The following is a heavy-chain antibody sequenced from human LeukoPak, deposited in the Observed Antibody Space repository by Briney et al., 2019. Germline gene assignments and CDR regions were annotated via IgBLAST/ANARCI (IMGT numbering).Heavy chain of an antibody. Sequence: PGGSLRLSCAASGFTFSGSAMHWVRQASGKGLEWVGRIRSKANSYATAYAASVKGRFTISRDDSKNTAYLQMNSLKTKDTAVYYCTRRQVVTAISHYGMDVWGQGTTVTVSS. CDR1: GFTFSGSA. CDR2: IRSKANSYAT. CDR3: TRRQVVTAISHYGMDV. J-gene: IGHJ6*02. D-gene: IGHD2-21*02. V-gene: IGHV3-73*01.